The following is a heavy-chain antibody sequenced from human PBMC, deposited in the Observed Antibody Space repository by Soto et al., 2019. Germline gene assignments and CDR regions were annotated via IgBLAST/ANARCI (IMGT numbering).Heavy chain of an antibody. CDR3: ARSIVVYCSGGSYYLPYFYS. D-gene: IGHD2-15*01. V-gene: IGHV1-18*01. J-gene: IGHJ4*02. CDR1: GYTFNSYG. CDR2: ISAYNGNT. Sequence: ASVKVSCKASGYTFNSYGISWVRQAPGQGLTWMGWISAYNGNTNYAQKLQGRVTMTTDTSTSTAYMELRSLRSDDTAGYYCARSIVVYCSGGSYYLPYFYSWGQGTLVTVSS.